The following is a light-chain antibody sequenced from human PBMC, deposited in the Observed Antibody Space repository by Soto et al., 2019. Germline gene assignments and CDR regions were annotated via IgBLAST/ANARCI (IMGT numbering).Light chain of an antibody. V-gene: IGKV1-27*01. CDR3: QKYSSVIT. CDR2: AAS. J-gene: IGKJ5*01. CDR1: QGISNF. Sequence: DIQMTQSPSSLSASVGDRVTITCRASQGISNFLAWYQQKPGKVPKLLISAASTLQSGVPSRFSGSGSGTAFTLTITSLQAEDVATYYCQKYSSVITFGQGTRLEIK.